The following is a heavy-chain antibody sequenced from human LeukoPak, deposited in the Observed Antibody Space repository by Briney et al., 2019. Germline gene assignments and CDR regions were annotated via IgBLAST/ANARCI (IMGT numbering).Heavy chain of an antibody. Sequence: GGSLRLSCAASGFTFSSYGMHWVRQAPGKGLEWVAVIWYDGSNKYYADSVKGRFTISRDNSNNTLYLQMNSLRAEDTAVYYCTRNYGGNWFDPWGQGTLVTVSS. V-gene: IGHV3-33*01. CDR3: TRNYGGNWFDP. CDR2: IWYDGSNK. D-gene: IGHD4-23*01. J-gene: IGHJ5*02. CDR1: GFTFSSYG.